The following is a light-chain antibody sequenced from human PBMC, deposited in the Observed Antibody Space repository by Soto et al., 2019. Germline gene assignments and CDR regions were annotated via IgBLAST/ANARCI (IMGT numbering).Light chain of an antibody. CDR3: QQHGSSPPSWT. V-gene: IGKV3-20*01. CDR1: QSLSSSY. Sequence: ETVLTQSPGTLSLSPGERATLFCRASQSLSSSYLAWYQQRPGQAPRLLIYDTSSRATGIPDRFSGSGSGTDFTLTISRLEPEDFAVSYCQQHGSSPPSWTFGQGTKVEIK. J-gene: IGKJ1*01. CDR2: DTS.